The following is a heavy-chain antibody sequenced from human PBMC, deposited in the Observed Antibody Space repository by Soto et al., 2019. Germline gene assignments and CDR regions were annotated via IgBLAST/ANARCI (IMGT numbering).Heavy chain of an antibody. V-gene: IGHV3-7*05. CDR2: IKQDGSEK. D-gene: IGHD3-3*01. CDR1: GFTFSSYW. CDR3: ARDVGVVTDACDI. Sequence: GGSLRLSCAASGFTFSSYWMSWVRQAPGKGLEWVANIKQDGSEKYYVDSVKGRFTISRDNAKNSLYLQMNSLRAEDTAVYYCARDVGVVTDACDIGGQGTMVTVSS. J-gene: IGHJ3*02.